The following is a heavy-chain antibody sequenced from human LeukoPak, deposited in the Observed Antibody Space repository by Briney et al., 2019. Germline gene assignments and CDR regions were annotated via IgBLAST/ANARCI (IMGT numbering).Heavy chain of an antibody. CDR3: ARDLDHGTMVLDY. CDR1: GGTFSSYA. CDR2: IIPIFGTA. V-gene: IGHV1-69*06. Sequence: SVKVSCKASGGTFSSYAISWVRQAPGQGLEWMGGIIPIFGTANYAQKFQGRVTVTADKSTSTAYMELSSLRSEDTAVYYCARDLDHGTMVLDYWGQGTLVTVSS. D-gene: IGHD4/OR15-4a*01. J-gene: IGHJ4*02.